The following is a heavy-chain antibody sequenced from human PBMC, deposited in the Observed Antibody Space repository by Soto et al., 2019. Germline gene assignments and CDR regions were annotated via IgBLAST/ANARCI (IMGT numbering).Heavy chain of an antibody. V-gene: IGHV4-39*01. D-gene: IGHD4-17*01. CDR1: GGSISSSIYY. CDR2: IYYSGST. Sequence: SETLSLTCTVSGGSISSSIYYWGWIRQPPGKGLEWIGSIYYSGSTYYNPSLKSRFTISLDTSKNQYSLKLNSVTAADTAVYYCAGLPEMTINETAADVFYTWGLEEMVTISS. CDR3: AGLPEMTINETAADVFYT. J-gene: IGHJ3*01.